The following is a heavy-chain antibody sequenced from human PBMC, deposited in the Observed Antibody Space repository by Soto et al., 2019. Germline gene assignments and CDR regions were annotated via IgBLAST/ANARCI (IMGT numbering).Heavy chain of an antibody. CDR3: VKWSSYCSSTSCYRGPKYFYFDY. V-gene: IGHV3-23*01. CDR1: GFTFSSYA. CDR2: ISGSGGST. Sequence: GGSLRLSCAASGFTFSSYAMSWVRQAPGKGLEWVSAISGSGGSTYYADSVKGRFTISRDNSKNTLYLQMNSLRAEDTAVYYCVKWSSYCSSTSCYRGPKYFYFDYWGQGTLVTVSS. J-gene: IGHJ4*02. D-gene: IGHD2-2*01.